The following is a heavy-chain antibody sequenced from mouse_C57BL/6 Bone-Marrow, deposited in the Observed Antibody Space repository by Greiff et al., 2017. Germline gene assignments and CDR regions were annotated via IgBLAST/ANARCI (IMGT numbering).Heavy chain of an antibody. D-gene: IGHD2-12*01. V-gene: IGHV1-55*01. J-gene: IGHJ2*01. CDR3: ARPRQGY. CDR2: IYPGSGST. Sequence: QVQLQQPGAELVKPGASVKMSCKASGYTFTSYWITWVKQRPGQGLEWIGDIYPGSGSTNYNEKFKSKATLTVATSSSTAYMQLRSLTSEDSAVYYCARPRQGYWGQGTTLTVSS. CDR1: GYTFTSYW.